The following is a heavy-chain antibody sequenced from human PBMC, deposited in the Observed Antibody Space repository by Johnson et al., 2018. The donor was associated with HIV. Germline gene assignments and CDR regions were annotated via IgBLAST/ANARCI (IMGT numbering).Heavy chain of an antibody. CDR3: AKDQGYWGDDAFDI. D-gene: IGHD7-27*01. CDR2: ISYDGNNK. Sequence: QVQLVESGGGVVQPGRSLRLSCVASGFTFDDYGMSWVRQAPGKGLEWVAVISYDGNNKYYTDSVKGRFTISRDNSKNTLYLQMNSQRAEDTAVYYCAKDQGYWGDDAFDIWGQGTMVTVSA. J-gene: IGHJ3*02. CDR1: GFTFDDYG. V-gene: IGHV3-30*18.